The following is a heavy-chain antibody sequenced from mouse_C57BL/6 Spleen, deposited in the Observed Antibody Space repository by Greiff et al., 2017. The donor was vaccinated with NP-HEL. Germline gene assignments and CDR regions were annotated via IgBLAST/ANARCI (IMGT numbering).Heavy chain of an antibody. J-gene: IGHJ4*01. CDR2: IYPGSGNT. V-gene: IGHV1-76*01. CDR1: GYTFTDYY. Sequence: VKLQQSGAELVRPGASVKLSCKASGYTFTDYYINWVKQRPGQGLEWIARIYPGSGNTYYNEKFKGKATLTAEKSSSTAYMQLSSLTSEDSAVYFCARGGGHYYAMDYWGQGTSVTVSS. CDR3: ARGGGHYYAMDY.